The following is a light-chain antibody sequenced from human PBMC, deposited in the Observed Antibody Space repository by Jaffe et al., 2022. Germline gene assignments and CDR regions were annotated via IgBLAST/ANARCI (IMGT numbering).Light chain of an antibody. CDR3: CSYAGSYTWV. Sequence: QSALTQPRSVSGSPGQSVTISCTGASSDVGGYNYVSWYQHHPGKAPKLMIYDVNKRPSGVPDRFSGSQSGNTASLTISGLQAEDEADYYCCSYAGSYTWVFGGGTKLTVL. J-gene: IGLJ3*02. CDR1: SSDVGGYNY. CDR2: DVN. V-gene: IGLV2-11*01.